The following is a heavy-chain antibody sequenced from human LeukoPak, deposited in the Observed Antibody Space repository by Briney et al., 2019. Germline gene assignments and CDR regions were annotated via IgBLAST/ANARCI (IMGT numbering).Heavy chain of an antibody. J-gene: IGHJ4*02. Sequence: GGSLRLSCAASGFTFSSYAMSWVRQAPGKGLEWVSAISGSGGSTYYADSVKGRFTISRDNSKNTLYLQMNSLRAEDTAVYYCAKVKGRDGYNYYYFDYWGQGTLVTVSS. V-gene: IGHV3-23*01. CDR1: GFTFSSYA. CDR2: ISGSGGST. D-gene: IGHD5-24*01. CDR3: AKVKGRDGYNYYYFDY.